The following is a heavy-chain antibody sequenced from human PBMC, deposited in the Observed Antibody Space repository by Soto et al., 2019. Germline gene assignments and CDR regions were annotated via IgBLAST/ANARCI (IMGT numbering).Heavy chain of an antibody. J-gene: IGHJ6*02. V-gene: IGHV3-48*02. Sequence: VGSLRLSCAASGFTFSSYSMNWVRQAPGKGLEWVSYISSSSSTIYYADSVKGRFTISRDNAKNSLYLQMNSLRDEDTAVYYCARVYYYGSGSYLPGMDVWGQGTTVTVSS. CDR2: ISSSSSTI. D-gene: IGHD3-10*01. CDR1: GFTFSSYS. CDR3: ARVYYYGSGSYLPGMDV.